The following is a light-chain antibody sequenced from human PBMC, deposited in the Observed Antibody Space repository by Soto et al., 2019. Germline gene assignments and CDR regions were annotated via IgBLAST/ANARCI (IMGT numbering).Light chain of an antibody. J-gene: IGLJ2*01. V-gene: IGLV2-14*01. CDR2: GVT. CDR3: SSYTSSSTLI. CDR1: SSDVGDYYY. Sequence: QSALTQPASVSGSPGQSITISCSGTSSDVGDYYYVSWYQQHPSKAPKLLIYGVTDRPSGVSHRFSGSRSDSTASLTISGLQAEDEADYYCSSYTSSSTLIFGGGTQLTVL.